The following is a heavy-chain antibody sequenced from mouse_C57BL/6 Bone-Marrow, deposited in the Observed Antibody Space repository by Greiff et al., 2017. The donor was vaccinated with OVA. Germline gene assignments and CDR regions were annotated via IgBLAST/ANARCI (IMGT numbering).Heavy chain of an antibody. CDR1: GFTFSSYA. D-gene: IGHD2-4*01. Sequence: EVQVLESGGGLVKPGGSLKLSCAASGFTFSSYAMSWVRQTPEKRLEWVATISDGGSYTYYPDNVKGRFTISRDNAKNNLYLQMSHLKSEDTAMYYCASPYDYTWFAYGGQGTLVTVSA. J-gene: IGHJ3*01. V-gene: IGHV5-4*01. CDR2: ISDGGSYT. CDR3: ASPYDYTWFAY.